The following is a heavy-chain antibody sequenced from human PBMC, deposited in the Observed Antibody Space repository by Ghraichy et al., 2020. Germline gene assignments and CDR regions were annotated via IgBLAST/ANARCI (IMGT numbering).Heavy chain of an antibody. V-gene: IGHV4-39*01. D-gene: IGHD2-15*01. J-gene: IGHJ4*02. CDR2: IYYSGST. CDR3: ARLGLRGYCGGGYCYLPD. Sequence: SETLSLTCTVSGGSISSDSYYWGWIRRPPGKGLEWIGSIYYSGSTYYNPSLKSRVTISVDTSKNQFSLKLSSVTAADTAVYYCARLGLRGYCGGGYCYLPDWGQGTLVTVSS. CDR1: GGSISSDSYY.